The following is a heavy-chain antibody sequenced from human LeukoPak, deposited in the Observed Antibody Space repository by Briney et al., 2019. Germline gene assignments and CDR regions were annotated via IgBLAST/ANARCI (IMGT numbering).Heavy chain of an antibody. Sequence: GESLKISCKGSGYIFTSYWIGWVRQMPGKGLEWMGVIYPGDSDTRYSPSFQGQVTISADKPISTAYLQWSTLKASDTAMYYCARQVAATGDFDYWGQGTLVTVSS. V-gene: IGHV5-51*01. J-gene: IGHJ4*02. CDR2: IYPGDSDT. D-gene: IGHD6-13*01. CDR1: GYIFTSYW. CDR3: ARQVAATGDFDY.